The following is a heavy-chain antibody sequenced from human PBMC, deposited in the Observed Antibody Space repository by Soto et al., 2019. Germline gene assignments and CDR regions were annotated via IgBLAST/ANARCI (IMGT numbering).Heavy chain of an antibody. CDR3: ARGLFYYDSSGPPYGMDV. D-gene: IGHD3-22*01. J-gene: IGHJ6*02. CDR1: GYTFTSYG. V-gene: IGHV1-18*01. Sequence: ASVKVSCKASGYTFTSYGISWVRQAPGQGLEWMGWISAYNGNTNYAQKLQGRVTMTTDTSTSIAYMELRSLRSDDTAVYYCARGLFYYDSSGPPYGMDVWGQGTTVTVSS. CDR2: ISAYNGNT.